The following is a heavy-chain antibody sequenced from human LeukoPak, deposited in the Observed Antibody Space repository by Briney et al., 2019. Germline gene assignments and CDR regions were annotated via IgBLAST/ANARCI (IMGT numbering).Heavy chain of an antibody. CDR2: IYHSGST. D-gene: IGHD3-10*01. CDR3: ASRRGPFFDY. Sequence: SETLSLTCTVSGGSISSGANYWSWIRQPPGKGPEWIGYIYHSGSTYYNPSLKSRVTISVDRSKNQFSLKLSSVTAADTAVYYCASRRGPFFDYWGQGTLVTVSS. CDR1: GGSISSGANY. J-gene: IGHJ4*02. V-gene: IGHV4-30-2*01.